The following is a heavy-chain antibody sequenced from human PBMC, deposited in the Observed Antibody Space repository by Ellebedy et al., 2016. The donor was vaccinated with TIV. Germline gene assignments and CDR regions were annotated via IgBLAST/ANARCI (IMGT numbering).Heavy chain of an antibody. V-gene: IGHV3-7*01. D-gene: IGHD7-27*01. CDR3: AREYLGPYFDF. Sequence: GESLKISXTASGFTFSDHWMSWVRQAPGKGLEWVANIKQDGSEKYYVDSVKGRFTISRDNARNSLYLQMNSLRAEDTAVYYCAREYLGPYFDFWGQGTLVTVSS. CDR1: GFTFSDHW. J-gene: IGHJ4*02. CDR2: IKQDGSEK.